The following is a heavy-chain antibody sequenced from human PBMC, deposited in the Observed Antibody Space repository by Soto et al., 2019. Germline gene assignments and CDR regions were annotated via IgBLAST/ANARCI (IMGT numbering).Heavy chain of an antibody. CDR1: GGTFSSYA. D-gene: IGHD3-10*01. J-gene: IGHJ6*02. CDR3: ARDVNYYGSGSYRYRPYYYYYYGMDV. V-gene: IGHV1-69*13. CDR2: IIPIFGTA. Sequence: SVKVSCKASGGTFSSYAISWVRQAPGQGLEWMGGIIPIFGTANYAQKFQGRVTITADESTSTAYMELSSLRSEDTAVYYCARDVNYYGSGSYRYRPYYYYYYGMDVWGQGTTVTVSS.